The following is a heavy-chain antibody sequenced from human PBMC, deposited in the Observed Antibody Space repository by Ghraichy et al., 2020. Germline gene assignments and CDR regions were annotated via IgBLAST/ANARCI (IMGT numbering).Heavy chain of an antibody. CDR3: ARNPRYGGNSVFDY. J-gene: IGHJ4*02. V-gene: IGHV4-59*01. CDR1: GGSISSYY. Sequence: SETLSLTCTVSGGSISSYYWSWIRQPPGKGLEWIGYIYYSGSTNYNPSLKSRVTISVDTSKNQFSLKLSSVTAADTAVYYCARNPRYGGNSVFDYWGQGTLVTVSS. D-gene: IGHD4-23*01. CDR2: IYYSGST.